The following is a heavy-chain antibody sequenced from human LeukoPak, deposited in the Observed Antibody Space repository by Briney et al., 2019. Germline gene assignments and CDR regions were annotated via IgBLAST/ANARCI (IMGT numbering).Heavy chain of an antibody. CDR3: ARMALNYYYMDV. CDR1: GFSLSTSGMC. CDR2: IDWDDDK. J-gene: IGHJ6*03. Sequence: SGPTLVKPTQTLTLTCTFSGFSLSTSGMCVSWIRQPPGKALEWLARIDWDDDKYYSTSLKTRLTISKDTSKNQVVLTMTNIDPVDTATYYCARMALNYYYMDVWGKGTTVTVSS. V-gene: IGHV2-70*11. D-gene: IGHD4/OR15-4a*01.